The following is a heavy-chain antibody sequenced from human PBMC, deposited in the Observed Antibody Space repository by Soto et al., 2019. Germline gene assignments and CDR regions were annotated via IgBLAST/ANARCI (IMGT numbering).Heavy chain of an antibody. CDR1: GYSFTSYW. V-gene: IGHV5-51*01. CDR3: ARGIVVVPAAIGSWFDP. J-gene: IGHJ5*02. Sequence: GESLKISCKSSGYSFTSYWIAWVRQMPGKGLEWMGSIYPGDSDTRYSPCFQGQVTISADKSISTAYLQWSSLKASDTAMYYCARGIVVVPAAIGSWFDPWGQGTLVTVSS. D-gene: IGHD2-2*02. CDR2: IYPGDSDT.